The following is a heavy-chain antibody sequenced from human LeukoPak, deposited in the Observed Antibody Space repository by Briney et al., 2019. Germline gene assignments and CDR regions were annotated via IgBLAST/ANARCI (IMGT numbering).Heavy chain of an antibody. D-gene: IGHD1-26*01. CDR2: IYYSGST. CDR1: GGSLSSYY. V-gene: IGHV4-59*01. Sequence: SETLSLTCTVSGGSLSSYYWSWIRQPPGKGLEWIGYIYYSGSTNYNPSLKSRVTISVDTSKNQFSLKLSSVTAADTAVYYCARGHKVGATSGFDPWGQGTLVTVSS. CDR3: ARGHKVGATSGFDP. J-gene: IGHJ5*02.